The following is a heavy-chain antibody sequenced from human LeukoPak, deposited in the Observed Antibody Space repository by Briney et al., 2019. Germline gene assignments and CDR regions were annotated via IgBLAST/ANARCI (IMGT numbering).Heavy chain of an antibody. CDR3: ATYGDYAPYYYGMDV. V-gene: IGHV3-21*01. Sequence: GGSLRLSCAASGFTFSSYSMNWVRQAPGKGLEWVSSISSSSSYVYYADSVKGRCTISRENAKNSLYLQMNSLRAEDTAVYYCATYGDYAPYYYGMDVWGKGTTVTVSS. CDR1: GFTFSSYS. D-gene: IGHD4-17*01. J-gene: IGHJ6*04. CDR2: ISSSSSYV.